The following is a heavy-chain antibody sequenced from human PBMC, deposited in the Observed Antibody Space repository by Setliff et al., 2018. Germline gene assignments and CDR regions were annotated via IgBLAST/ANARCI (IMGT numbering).Heavy chain of an antibody. D-gene: IGHD3-22*01. CDR3: ARTNNYYDSSGYYYVIDY. Sequence: GASVKVSCKASGYTFTSYDINWVRQATGQGLEWMGWMNPNSGNTGYAQKFQGRVTMTRNTSISTAYMELSSLRSEDTAVYYCARTNNYYDSSGYYYVIDYWGQGTLVTAPQ. CDR2: MNPNSGNT. V-gene: IGHV1-8*01. CDR1: GYTFTSYD. J-gene: IGHJ4*02.